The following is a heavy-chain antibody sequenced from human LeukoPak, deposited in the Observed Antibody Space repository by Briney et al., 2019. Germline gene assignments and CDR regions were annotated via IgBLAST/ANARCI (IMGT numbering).Heavy chain of an antibody. V-gene: IGHV3-33*01. CDR2: IWYDGSNK. CDR1: GFTFSSYG. CDR3: AREHGSAYYSDY. D-gene: IGHD3-10*01. Sequence: GRSLRLSCAASGFTFSSYGMHWVRQAPGKGLEWVAVIWYDGSNKYYADSVKGRFTISRDNSKNTLYLQMNSLRAEDTAVYYCAREHGSAYYSDYWGQGTLVTVSS. J-gene: IGHJ4*02.